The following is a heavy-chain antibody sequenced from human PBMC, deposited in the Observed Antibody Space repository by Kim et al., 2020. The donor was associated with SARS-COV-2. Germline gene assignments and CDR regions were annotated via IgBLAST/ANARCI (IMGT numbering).Heavy chain of an antibody. CDR2: INWNGGST. V-gene: IGHV3-20*01. CDR3: ARVNSGYDSLSPGHY. D-gene: IGHD5-12*01. Sequence: GGSLRLSCAASGFTFDDYGMSWVRQAPGKGLEWVSGINWNGGSTGYADSVKGRFIISRDNAKNSLYLEMNSLRAEDTALYHCARVNSGYDSLSPGHYWGQGTLVTVSS. CDR1: GFTFDDYG. J-gene: IGHJ4*02.